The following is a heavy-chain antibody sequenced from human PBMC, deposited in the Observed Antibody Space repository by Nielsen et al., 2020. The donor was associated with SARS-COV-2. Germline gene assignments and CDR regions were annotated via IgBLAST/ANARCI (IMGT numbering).Heavy chain of an antibody. CDR3: AKAPDYYDDYFDY. J-gene: IGHJ4*02. V-gene: IGHV3-23*01. CDR2: ISASGSYT. Sequence: GESLKISCAASGFTFSSYAMSWVRQAPGKGLEWVSAISASGSYTYYADSVKGRFTISRDNPKNTLYLQMNSLRAEDTAVYYCAKAPDYYDDYFDYWGQGTLVTVSS. D-gene: IGHD3-22*01. CDR1: GFTFSSYA.